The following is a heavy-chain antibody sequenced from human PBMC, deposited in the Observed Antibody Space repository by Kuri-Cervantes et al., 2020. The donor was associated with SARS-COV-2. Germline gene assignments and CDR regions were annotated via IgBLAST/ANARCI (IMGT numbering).Heavy chain of an antibody. J-gene: IGHJ2*01. CDR3: AKATNNYCSSTSCYQGGYFDL. CDR2: ISSSGSTI. D-gene: IGHD2-2*01. V-gene: IGHV3-48*03. CDR1: GFTFSSYE. Sequence: GGSLRLSCAASGFTFSSYEMNWVRQAPGKGLEWVSYISSSGSTIYYADSVKGRFTISRDNSKNALYLQMNSLRAEDTAVYYCAKATNNYCSSTSCYQGGYFDLWVRGTLVTVSS.